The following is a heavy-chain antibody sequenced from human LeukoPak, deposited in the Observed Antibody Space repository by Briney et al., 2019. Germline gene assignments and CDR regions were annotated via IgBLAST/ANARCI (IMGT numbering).Heavy chain of an antibody. CDR3: ARDFLDYYGSGSYDYYYYGMDV. D-gene: IGHD3-10*01. CDR1: GDSFGSYS. V-gene: IGHV1-69*04. J-gene: IGHJ6*02. CDR2: IIPILGIA. Sequence: ASVKVSCKSSGDSFGSYSFSWVRQAPGQGLEWMGRIIPILGIANYAQKFQGRVTITADKSTSTAYMELSSLRSEDTAVYYCARDFLDYYGSGSYDYYYYGMDVWGQGTTVTVSS.